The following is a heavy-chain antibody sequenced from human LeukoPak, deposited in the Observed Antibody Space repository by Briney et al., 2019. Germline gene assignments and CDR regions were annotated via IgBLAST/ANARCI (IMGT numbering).Heavy chain of an antibody. J-gene: IGHJ4*02. CDR3: ARGPEYYYDSSGRAYYFDY. D-gene: IGHD3-22*01. CDR2: INHSGST. CDR1: GGSFSGYY. Sequence: SETLPLTCAVYGGSFSGYYWSWIRQPPGKGLEWIGEINHSGSTNYNPSLKSRVTISVDTSKNQFSLKLSSVTAADTAVYYCARGPEYYYDSSGRAYYFDYWGQGTLVTVSS. V-gene: IGHV4-34*01.